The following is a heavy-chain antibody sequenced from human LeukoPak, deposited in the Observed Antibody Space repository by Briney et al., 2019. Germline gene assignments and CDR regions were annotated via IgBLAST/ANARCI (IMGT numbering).Heavy chain of an antibody. CDR2: IKQDGSEK. D-gene: IGHD2-2*01. CDR3: ARGGELNCSSTSCQGGFDY. J-gene: IGHJ4*02. V-gene: IGHV3-7*01. Sequence: GGSLRLSCAASGLTFSSYWMSWVRQAPGKGLEWVANIKQDGSEKYYVDSVKGRFTISRDNAKNSLYLQMNSLRAEDTAVYYCARGGELNCSSTSCQGGFDYWGQGTLVTVSS. CDR1: GLTFSSYW.